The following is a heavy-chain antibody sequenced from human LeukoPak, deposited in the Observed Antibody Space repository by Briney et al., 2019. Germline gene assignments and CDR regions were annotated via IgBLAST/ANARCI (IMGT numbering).Heavy chain of an antibody. D-gene: IGHD6-13*01. CDR3: ARDRGRSQGSSRPSTFDY. J-gene: IGHJ4*02. V-gene: IGHV3-20*04. CDR2: INWNGGST. CDR1: GFTFDDYG. Sequence: GGSLRLSCAASGFTFDDYGMSWVRQAPGKGLEWVSGINWNGGSTGYADSVKGRFTISRDNAKNSLYLQMNSLRAEDTAVYYCARDRGRSQGSSRPSTFDYWGQGTLVTVSS.